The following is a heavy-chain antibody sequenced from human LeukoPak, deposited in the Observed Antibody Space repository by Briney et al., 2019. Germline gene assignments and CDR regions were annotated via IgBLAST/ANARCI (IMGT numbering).Heavy chain of an antibody. CDR1: GFTFSRHP. V-gene: IGHV3-48*01. J-gene: IGHJ6*02. Sequence: GGSLRLSCAASGFTFSRHPMNWVRQAPGKGLEWFSYISPGTIYYADSVKGRFTISRDNAKNSLYLQMNSLRAEDTAVYYCTRDGRVAYEMDVWGQGTTVTVSS. CDR2: ISPGTI. D-gene: IGHD2-15*01. CDR3: TRDGRVAYEMDV.